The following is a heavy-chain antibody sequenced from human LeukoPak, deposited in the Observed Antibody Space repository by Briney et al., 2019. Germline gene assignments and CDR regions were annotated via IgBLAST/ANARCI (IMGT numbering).Heavy chain of an antibody. CDR2: IPYDGSDK. CDR3: AKAGRDY. J-gene: IGHJ4*02. V-gene: IGHV3-30*02. CDR1: GFTFSAFG. Sequence: GGSLRLSCAASGFTFSAFGMHWVRQAPGKGLEWVTFIPYDGSDKYYADSVKGRFTISRDNSKNTLYLQMNNMRTEDTAVYYCAKAGRDYWGQGTLVTVSS.